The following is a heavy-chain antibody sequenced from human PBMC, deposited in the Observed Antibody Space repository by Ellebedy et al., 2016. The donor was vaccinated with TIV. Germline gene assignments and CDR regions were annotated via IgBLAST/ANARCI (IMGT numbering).Heavy chain of an antibody. CDR3: ARVPFTVVIPYYFDY. CDR1: GGSFSGYY. D-gene: IGHD4-23*01. CDR2: INHSGST. V-gene: IGHV4-34*01. Sequence: MPSETLSLTCAVYGGSFSGYYWSRIRQPPGKGLEWIGEINHSGSTNYNPSLKSRVTISVDTSKNQFSLKLSSVTAADTAVYYCARVPFTVVIPYYFDYWGQGTLVTVSS. J-gene: IGHJ4*02.